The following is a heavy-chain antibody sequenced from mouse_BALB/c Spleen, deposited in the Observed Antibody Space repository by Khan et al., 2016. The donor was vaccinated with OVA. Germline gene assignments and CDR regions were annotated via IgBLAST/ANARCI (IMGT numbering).Heavy chain of an antibody. V-gene: IGHV14-4*02. CDR1: GSNIKDYY. Sequence: VQLQQSGAELVRSGASVKLSCTASGSNIKDYYIHWVKQRPEQGLEWIAWIDPANGKTDYAPKFQGKVVLTADTSSNTAYLLLTSSTSDNTAVYCYNAGCNNPWGRGTTLTISS. CDR2: IDPANGKT. D-gene: IGHD6-1*01. CDR3: NAGCNNP. J-gene: IGHJ2*01.